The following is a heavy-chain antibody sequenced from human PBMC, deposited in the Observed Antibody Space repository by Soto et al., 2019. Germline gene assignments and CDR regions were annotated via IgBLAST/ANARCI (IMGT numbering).Heavy chain of an antibody. D-gene: IGHD6-13*01. CDR3: ASGAIAAAGRNWFDP. Sequence: SETLSLTSTVSGGSISRSSYYWGWIRQPPGKGLEWIVSIYYSGSTYYNPSLKSRVTISVDTSKNQFSLKLSSVTAADTAVYYCASGAIAAAGRNWFDPWGQGTLVTVSS. J-gene: IGHJ5*02. CDR2: IYYSGST. CDR1: GGSISRSSYY. V-gene: IGHV4-39*01.